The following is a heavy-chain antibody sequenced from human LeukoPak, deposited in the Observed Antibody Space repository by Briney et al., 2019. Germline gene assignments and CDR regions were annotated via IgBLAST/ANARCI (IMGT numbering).Heavy chain of an antibody. Sequence: SETLSLTCTVSGGSISSDYWSWIRQPPGKGLEWIGYIYYRGSTNYNPSLRSRVTISVDTSKNQFSLKLSSVTAADTAVYYCARLSGYSSGHYYSDYWGQGTLVTVSS. J-gene: IGHJ4*02. CDR2: IYYRGST. CDR1: GGSISSDY. CDR3: ARLSGYSSGHYYSDY. V-gene: IGHV4-59*01. D-gene: IGHD3-22*01.